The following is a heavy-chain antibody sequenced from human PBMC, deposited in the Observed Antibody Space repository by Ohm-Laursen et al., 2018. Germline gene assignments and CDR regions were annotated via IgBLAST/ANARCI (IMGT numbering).Heavy chain of an antibody. CDR1: GFTFSNYG. J-gene: IGHJ3*02. CDR2: IGTAGDT. D-gene: IGHD3-16*01. CDR3: ARVFGLGMAFDI. Sequence: SLRLSCTASGFTFSNYGMHWVRQATGKGLEWVSAIGTAGDTYYPGSVKGRFTISRENAKNSLYLQMNSLRAGDTAVYYCARVFGLGMAFDIWGQGTMVTVSS. V-gene: IGHV3-13*01.